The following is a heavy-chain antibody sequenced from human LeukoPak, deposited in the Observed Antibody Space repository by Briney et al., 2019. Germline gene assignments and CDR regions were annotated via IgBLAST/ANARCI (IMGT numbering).Heavy chain of an antibody. V-gene: IGHV1-18*01. CDR1: GYTFISYG. CDR2: ISAYNGNT. Sequence: ASVKVSCKASGYTFISYGISWVRQAPGQGLEWMGWISAYNGNTNYAQKLQGRVTMTTDASTSIAYMELRSLRSDDTAVYYCARVGAVAGFDYWGQGTLVTVSS. J-gene: IGHJ4*02. CDR3: ARVGAVAGFDY. D-gene: IGHD6-19*01.